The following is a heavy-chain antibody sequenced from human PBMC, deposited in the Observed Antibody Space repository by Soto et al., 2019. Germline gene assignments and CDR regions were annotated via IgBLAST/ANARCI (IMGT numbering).Heavy chain of an antibody. Sequence: EVQLVESGGGSVQPGRSLRLSCAASGFSFDDYGMHWVRQGPGKGLEWVSGLSWHSGDIDYADSVKGRFTISRDNAKRSLYLQMNSLRTEDTALYYGAKDNDLDRDGPFDYWGQGILVTVSS. CDR2: LSWHSGDI. CDR1: GFSFDDYG. J-gene: IGHJ4*02. D-gene: IGHD2-2*03. CDR3: AKDNDLDRDGPFDY. V-gene: IGHV3-9*01.